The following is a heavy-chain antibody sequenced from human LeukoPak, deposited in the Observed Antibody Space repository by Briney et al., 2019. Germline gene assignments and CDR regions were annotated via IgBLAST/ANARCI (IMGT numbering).Heavy chain of an antibody. CDR1: GGTFSSYA. D-gene: IGHD3-22*01. J-gene: IGHJ4*02. CDR3: ARDSHVRHYDSSGYYGY. Sequence: SVKVSCKASGGTFSSYAISWVRQAPGQGLEWMGGIIPIFGTANYAQKFQGRVTITADESTSTAYMELSSLRSEDTAVHYCARDSHVRHYDSSGYYGYWGQGTLVTVSS. V-gene: IGHV1-69*13. CDR2: IIPIFGTA.